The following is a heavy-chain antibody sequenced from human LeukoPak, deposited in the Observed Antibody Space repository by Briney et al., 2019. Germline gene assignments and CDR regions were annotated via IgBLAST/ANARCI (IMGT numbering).Heavy chain of an antibody. CDR3: ARTPNRGYSGTWYFDY. CDR1: GGSVSSGSYY. J-gene: IGHJ4*02. V-gene: IGHV4-61*01. Sequence: SETLSLTCTVSGGSVSSGSYYWSWIRQPPGKGLEWIGYIYYSGSTNYNPSLKSRVTISVDTSKNQFSLKLSSVTAADTAVYYRARTPNRGYSGTWYFDYWGQGTLVTVSS. CDR2: IYYSGST. D-gene: IGHD5-12*01.